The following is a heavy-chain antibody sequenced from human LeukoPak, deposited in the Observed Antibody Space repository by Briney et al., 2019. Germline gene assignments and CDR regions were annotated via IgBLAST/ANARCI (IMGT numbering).Heavy chain of an antibody. CDR3: ARGVGQDAFDI. V-gene: IGHV3-53*01. CDR2: IYSGGST. J-gene: IGHJ3*02. Sequence: GGSLRLSCAASGFTVRNNYMSWVCQAPGKGLEWVSVIYSGGSTYYADSVQGRLTFSQDNSKNTLYLQMTNLRVEDTAAYYSARGVGQDAFDIWGQGTMLTVSS. D-gene: IGHD1-26*01. CDR1: GFTVRNNY.